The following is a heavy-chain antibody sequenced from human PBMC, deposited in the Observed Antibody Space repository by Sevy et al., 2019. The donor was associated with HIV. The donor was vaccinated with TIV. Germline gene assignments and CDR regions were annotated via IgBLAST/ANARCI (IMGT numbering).Heavy chain of an antibody. CDR1: GFTFSYAW. CDR2: IKSRPDGGTT. V-gene: IGHV3-15*01. D-gene: IGHD2-8*01. CDR3: STDPIIVLLVTDGMDV. J-gene: IGHJ6*02. Sequence: GGSLILSCVASGFTFSYAWMSWVRQAPGKGLEWVGRIKSRPDGGTTDYAAPVKGRFTISRDDSKNTLYLQMNSLKTEDTGVYYCSTDPIIVLLVTDGMDVWGQGTTVTVSS.